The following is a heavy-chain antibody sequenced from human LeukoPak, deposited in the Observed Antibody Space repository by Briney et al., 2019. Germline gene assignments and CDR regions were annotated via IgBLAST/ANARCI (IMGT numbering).Heavy chain of an antibody. J-gene: IGHJ4*02. D-gene: IGHD3-16*01. V-gene: IGHV1-46*01. CDR2: INPSGGST. CDR3: ASAQDHYQRSDYEPYFDY. Sequence: ASVKVSCKASGYTFTSYYMHWVRQAPGQGLEWMGIINPSGGSTSYAQKFQGRVTMTRDTSTSTVYMELSSLRSEDTAVYYCASAQDHYQRSDYEPYFDYWGQGTLVTVSS. CDR1: GYTFTSYY.